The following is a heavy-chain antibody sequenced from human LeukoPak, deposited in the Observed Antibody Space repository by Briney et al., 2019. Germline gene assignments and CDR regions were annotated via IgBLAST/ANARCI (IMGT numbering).Heavy chain of an antibody. CDR3: ARHGSVRSPLGP. Sequence: PSETLSLTCTVSGGSISSYYWSWIRQPPGKRLEWIGYIYATGSTNYNPSLKSRVTISVDTSKNQFSLNLRSVTAADTAVYYCARHGSVRSPLGPWGQGTLVTVSS. CDR2: IYATGST. CDR1: GGSISSYY. D-gene: IGHD3-10*01. V-gene: IGHV4-4*09. J-gene: IGHJ5*02.